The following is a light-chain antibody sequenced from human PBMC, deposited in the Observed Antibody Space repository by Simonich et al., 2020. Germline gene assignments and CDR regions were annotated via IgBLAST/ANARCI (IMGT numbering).Light chain of an antibody. CDR3: QQYYSNPIT. CDR2: GAS. Sequence: EIVMTQSPATLSVSPGERATHSCRASQSVSSNLAWYQKKPGKAPRLLNYGASTRATGIPARFRGSGSGTEFTLTISSLQAEDVAVYYCQQYYSNPITFGQGTRLEIK. J-gene: IGKJ5*01. CDR1: QSVSSN. V-gene: IGKV3-15*01.